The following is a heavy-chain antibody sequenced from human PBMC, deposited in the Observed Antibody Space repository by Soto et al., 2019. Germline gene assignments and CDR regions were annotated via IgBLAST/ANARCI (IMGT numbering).Heavy chain of an antibody. J-gene: IGHJ3*02. D-gene: IGHD3-3*01. CDR2: INAGNGNT. CDR3: ARSEIYYDFWSGYYRALDI. V-gene: IGHV1-3*01. CDR1: GYTFTIYA. Sequence: ASVKVSCTASGYTFTIYAMHWVRQAPGQRLEWMGWINAGNGNTKYSQKFQGRVTITRDTSASTAYMELSSLRSEDTAVYYCARSEIYYDFWSGYYRALDIWGQGTMVTVSS.